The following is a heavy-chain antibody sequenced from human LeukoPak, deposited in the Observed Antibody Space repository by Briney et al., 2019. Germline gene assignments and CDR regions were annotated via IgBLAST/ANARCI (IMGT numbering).Heavy chain of an antibody. CDR3: ARWGEHSALRVLAFDI. CDR1: GFTVSFKF. D-gene: IGHD3-10*01. V-gene: IGHV3-53*01. Sequence: GGSLRLSCAASGFTVSFKFMSWVRQAPGKGLEWVSVIYSGGSTYYADSVKGRFTISRDNSKNTLYLQMNSLRAEDTAVYYCARWGEHSALRVLAFDIWGQGTMVTVSS. CDR2: IYSGGST. J-gene: IGHJ3*02.